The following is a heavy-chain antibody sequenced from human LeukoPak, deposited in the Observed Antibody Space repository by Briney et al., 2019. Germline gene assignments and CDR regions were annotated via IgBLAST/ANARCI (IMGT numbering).Heavy chain of an antibody. J-gene: IGHJ6*02. CDR2: ITSTSTYI. V-gene: IGHV3-21*01. CDR3: AKERPHGMDV. D-gene: IGHD6-6*01. Sequence: GGSLRLSCAASGFTFSSYNMNWVRQAPGKGLEWVSTITSTSTYIAYADSVKGRFTISRDDADNSLYLQMNSLRDDDMAVYYCAKERPHGMDVWGQGTSVTVSS. CDR1: GFTFSSYN.